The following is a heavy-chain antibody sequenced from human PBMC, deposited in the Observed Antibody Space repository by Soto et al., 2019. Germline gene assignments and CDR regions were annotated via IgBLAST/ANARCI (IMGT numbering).Heavy chain of an antibody. Sequence: GGSLSLSCASTGFPLSRYGMSWVRPATGKGLEGEKVISYDESNKYNADSVKGQYNNSRDNSKNTLYLRMNSVRAEDTSVYYCVKDLYAYYYDSSGPRGVAFDIWGQGTMVTVSS. V-gene: IGHV3-30*18. CDR1: GFPLSRYG. CDR2: ISYDESNK. D-gene: IGHD3-22*01. J-gene: IGHJ3*02. CDR3: VKDLYAYYYDSSGPRGVAFDI.